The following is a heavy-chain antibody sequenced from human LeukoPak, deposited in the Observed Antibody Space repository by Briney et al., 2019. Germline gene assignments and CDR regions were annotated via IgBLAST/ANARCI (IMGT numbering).Heavy chain of an antibody. CDR1: GFTFSSYS. CDR3: ALPPY. V-gene: IGHV3-48*02. CDR2: ISSSSTI. J-gene: IGHJ4*02. Sequence: PGGSLRLSCAASGFTFSSYSMNWVREAPGKGLEWVSYISSSSTIYYSDSVKGRFTISRDNAKNSLYLQMNSLRDEDTAVYYCALPPYWGQGTLVTVSS.